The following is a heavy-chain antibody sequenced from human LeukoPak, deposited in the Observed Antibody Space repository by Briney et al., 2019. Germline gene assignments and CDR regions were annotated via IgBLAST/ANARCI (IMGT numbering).Heavy chain of an antibody. CDR2: IYYTRRI. CDR1: GVSISSSRYY. Sequence: PSETLSLTCSVSGVSISSSRYYWGWIRRPRGKGLEWIGCIYYTRRIYYNPSLKSRVTISVDTSKNQFSLKLSSATAADTAVYYCARLRKPVAGTGDHYGMAVWGQGTTLTVSS. D-gene: IGHD6-19*01. CDR3: ARLRKPVAGTGDHYGMAV. V-gene: IGHV4-39*01. J-gene: IGHJ6*02.